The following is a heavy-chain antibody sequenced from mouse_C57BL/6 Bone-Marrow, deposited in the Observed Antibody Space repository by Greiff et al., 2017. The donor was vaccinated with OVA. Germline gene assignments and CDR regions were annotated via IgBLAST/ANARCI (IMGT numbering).Heavy chain of an antibody. D-gene: IGHD2-3*01. J-gene: IGHJ3*01. Sequence: EVHLVESGGDLVKPGGSLKLSCAASGFTFSSYGMSWVRQTPDKRLEWVATISSGGSYTYYPDSVKGRFTISRDNAKNTLYLQMSSLKSEDTAMYYCARRYDGYSWFAYWGQGTLVTVSA. CDR3: ARRYDGYSWFAY. CDR2: ISSGGSYT. V-gene: IGHV5-6*01. CDR1: GFTFSSYG.